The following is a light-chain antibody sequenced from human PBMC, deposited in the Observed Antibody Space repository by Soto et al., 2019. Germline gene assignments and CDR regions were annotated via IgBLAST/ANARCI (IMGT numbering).Light chain of an antibody. Sequence: DIVMTPSPDSLAVSLGERATINCKSSQSVLYSSNNKNYLAWYQQKPRQPPKLLIYWASTRESGVPDRFSGSGSGTDFTLTISSLQAEDVAVYYCQQYYSTPLAFGQGTKVEIK. V-gene: IGKV4-1*01. CDR3: QQYYSTPLA. J-gene: IGKJ1*01. CDR1: QSVLYSSNNKNY. CDR2: WAS.